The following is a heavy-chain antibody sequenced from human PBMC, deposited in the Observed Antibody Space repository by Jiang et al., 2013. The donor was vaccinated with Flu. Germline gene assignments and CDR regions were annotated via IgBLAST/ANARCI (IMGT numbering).Heavy chain of an antibody. D-gene: IGHD2-15*01. Sequence: PGLVKPSQTLSLTCTVSGGSISSGDYYWNWIRQHPGKGLEWIGYIYYSGSTYNNLSLKSRVTISVDTSKNQFSLKLSSVTAADTAVYYCAREVVSYYYYGMDVWGQGTTVTVSS. CDR3: AREVVSYYYYGMDV. V-gene: IGHV4-31*03. J-gene: IGHJ6*02. CDR1: GGSISSGDYY. CDR2: IYYSGST.